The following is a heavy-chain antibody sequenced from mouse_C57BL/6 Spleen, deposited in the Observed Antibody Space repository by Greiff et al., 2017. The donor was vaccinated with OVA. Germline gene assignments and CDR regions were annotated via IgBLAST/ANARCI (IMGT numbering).Heavy chain of an antibody. Sequence: VQGVESGAELVRPGASVTLSCKASGYTFTDYEMHWVKQTPVHGLEWIGAIDPETGGTAYNQKFKGKAILTADKSSSTAYMELRSLTSEDSAVYYCTRDGSSIYWYFDVWGTGTTVTVSS. CDR2: IDPETGGT. J-gene: IGHJ1*03. CDR1: GYTFTDYE. V-gene: IGHV1-15*01. D-gene: IGHD1-1*01. CDR3: TRDGSSIYWYFDV.